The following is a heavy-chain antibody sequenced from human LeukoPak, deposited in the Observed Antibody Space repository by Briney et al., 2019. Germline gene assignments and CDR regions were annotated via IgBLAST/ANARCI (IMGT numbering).Heavy chain of an antibody. CDR1: GGTFSSYA. J-gene: IGHJ4*02. D-gene: IGHD6-19*01. V-gene: IGHV1-69*01. CDR2: IIPIFGTA. CDR3: ARVVAAVAGTLGY. Sequence: SVKVSCKASGGTFSSYAISWVRQAPGQGLEWMGGIIPIFGTANYAQKFQGRVTITADESTSTAYMELSSLRSEDTAVYYCARVVAAVAGTLGYWGQGTLVTVSS.